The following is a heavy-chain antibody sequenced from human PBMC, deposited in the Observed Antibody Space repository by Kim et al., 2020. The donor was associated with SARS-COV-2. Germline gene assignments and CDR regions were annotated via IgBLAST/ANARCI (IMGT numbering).Heavy chain of an antibody. CDR1: GGPFSGYF. CDR3: AREGCCDTETCYTLFDY. D-gene: IGHD2-2*02. Sequence: SETLSLTCAVSGGPFSGYFWTWIRQPPGKGLEWIGEINQSGKTTYNPSLKSRVTISADTSKSQFSLQMTSVTAADTALYYCAREGCCDTETCYTLFDYWGQGNLVTVSS. V-gene: IGHV4-34*01. CDR2: INQSGKT. J-gene: IGHJ4*02.